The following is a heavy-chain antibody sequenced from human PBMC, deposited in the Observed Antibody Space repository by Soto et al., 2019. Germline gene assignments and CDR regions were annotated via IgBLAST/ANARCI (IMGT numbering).Heavy chain of an antibody. CDR3: ARDSGDSSGYFQGLGAFDI. CDR2: IYSGGST. V-gene: IGHV3-53*01. CDR1: GFTVSSNY. J-gene: IGHJ3*02. Sequence: GSLRLSCAASGFTVSSNYMSWVRQAPGKGLEWVSVIYSGGSTYYADSVKGRFTVSRDNSKNTLYLQMNSLRAEDTAVYYCARDSGDSSGYFQGLGAFDIWGQGTMVTVSS. D-gene: IGHD3-22*01.